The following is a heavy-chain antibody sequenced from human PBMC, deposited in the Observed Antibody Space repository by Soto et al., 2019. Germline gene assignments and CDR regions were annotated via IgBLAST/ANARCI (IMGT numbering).Heavy chain of an antibody. D-gene: IGHD6-6*01. CDR2: IWYDGSNK. V-gene: IGHV3-33*01. Sequence: QVQLVESGEGVVQPGRSLRLSCAASGFTFSRYGMHWVRQAPGKGLEWVAVIWYDGSNKYYADSVKGRFTISRDNSKNTLYLQMNSLRAEDTAVYYCARDRAARRGFLHYWGQGTLVTVSS. CDR3: ARDRAARRGFLHY. CDR1: GFTFSRYG. J-gene: IGHJ4*02.